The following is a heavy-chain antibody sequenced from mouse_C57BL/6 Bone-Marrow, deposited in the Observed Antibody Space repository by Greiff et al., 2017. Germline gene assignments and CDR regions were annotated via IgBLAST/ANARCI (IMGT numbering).Heavy chain of an antibody. CDR3: ARFWDVLFAY. V-gene: IGHV1-19*01. D-gene: IGHD4-1*01. Sequence: VQLQQSGPVLVKPGASVKMSCKASGYTFTDYYMNWVKQSHGKSLEWIGVINPYNGGTSYNQKFKGKATLTVDKSSSTAYMELNSLTSEDSAVYYCARFWDVLFAYWGQGTLVTVSA. CDR1: GYTFTDYY. J-gene: IGHJ3*01. CDR2: INPYNGGT.